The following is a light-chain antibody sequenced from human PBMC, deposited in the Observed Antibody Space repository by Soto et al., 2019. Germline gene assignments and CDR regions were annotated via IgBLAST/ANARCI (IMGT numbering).Light chain of an antibody. CDR1: QSVSSY. V-gene: IGKV3-11*01. Sequence: EIVLTQSPATLSLSPGERATLSCRASQSVSSYLAWYQQKPGQAPRLLIYDASNRATGIPARFSGSGSGTDLNLTISSLQPEDFAVYFCQQRRGTFGQGTKLEIK. CDR3: QQRRGT. J-gene: IGKJ2*01. CDR2: DAS.